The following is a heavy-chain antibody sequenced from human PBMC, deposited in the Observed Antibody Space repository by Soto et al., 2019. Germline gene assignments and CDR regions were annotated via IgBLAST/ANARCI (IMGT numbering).Heavy chain of an antibody. J-gene: IGHJ4*02. D-gene: IGHD4-4*01. Sequence: EVQLVESGGGLVQSGGSLKLSCAASGFTFSGSAMHWVRQASGKGLEWVGRIRSKANNYATAYAASVTGRLLISRDDPKNTAYLQMHRLKNEDTAVYYCTSSVNRHRDFDYWGQGTLVTVSS. CDR3: TSSVNRHRDFDY. CDR2: IRSKANNYAT. CDR1: GFTFSGSA. V-gene: IGHV3-73*02.